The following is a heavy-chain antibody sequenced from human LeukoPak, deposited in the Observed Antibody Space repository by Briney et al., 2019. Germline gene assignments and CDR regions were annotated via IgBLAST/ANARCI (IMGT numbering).Heavy chain of an antibody. Sequence: SETLSLTCTVSGDSITNYYWNWIRQPAGKGLEWLGRIYTSGSTNYNPSLKSRVTMSLDTSKNQFSLKLSSVTAADTALYYCARESNYVFDYWGQGTLVTVSS. CDR3: ARESNYVFDY. CDR2: IYTSGST. D-gene: IGHD4-11*01. V-gene: IGHV4-4*07. J-gene: IGHJ4*02. CDR1: GDSITNYY.